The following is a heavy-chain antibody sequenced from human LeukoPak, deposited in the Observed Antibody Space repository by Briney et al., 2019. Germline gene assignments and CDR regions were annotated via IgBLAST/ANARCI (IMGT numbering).Heavy chain of an antibody. CDR2: IRHDGSEK. J-gene: IGHJ4*02. Sequence: GGSLRLSCAASGFTFSSYWMSWDRQAPGKGLEWVANIRHDGSEKYYVDSVKGRFTISRDNAKDSLYLQMNSLRVEDTAVYYCARGGSRQYNFWGQGTLVTVSS. CDR3: ARGGSRQYNF. V-gene: IGHV3-7*01. CDR1: GFTFSSYW. D-gene: IGHD5-18*01.